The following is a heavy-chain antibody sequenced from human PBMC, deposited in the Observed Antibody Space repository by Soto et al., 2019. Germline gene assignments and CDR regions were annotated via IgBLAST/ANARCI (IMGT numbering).Heavy chain of an antibody. Sequence: PSETLSLTCVVSGDSISTTNWGSLFRQSRGRGLEWSGESYHSGSTNYSPSPKSLVTISVDKSTNQSSLKISSVTAADTAVSYCARDVEYPSDGCPSGQFDFWGQGTLVTVSS. D-gene: IGHD3-10*01. V-gene: IGHV4-4*02. CDR1: GDSISTTNW. J-gene: IGHJ4*02. CDR2: SYHSGST. CDR3: ARDVEYPSDGCPSGQFDF.